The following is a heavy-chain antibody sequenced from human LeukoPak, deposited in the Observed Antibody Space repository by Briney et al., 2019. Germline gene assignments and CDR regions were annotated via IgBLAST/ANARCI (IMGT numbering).Heavy chain of an antibody. CDR1: GGSISSSSYY. V-gene: IGHV4-39*01. J-gene: IGHJ6*02. Sequence: PSETLSLTCTVSGGSISSSSYYWGWIRQPPGKGLERIGSIYYSGSTYYNPSLKSRVTISVDTSKNQFSLKLSSVTAADTAVYYCAKLTYGDYVNGYYGMDVWGQGTTVTVSS. D-gene: IGHD4-17*01. CDR2: IYYSGST. CDR3: AKLTYGDYVNGYYGMDV.